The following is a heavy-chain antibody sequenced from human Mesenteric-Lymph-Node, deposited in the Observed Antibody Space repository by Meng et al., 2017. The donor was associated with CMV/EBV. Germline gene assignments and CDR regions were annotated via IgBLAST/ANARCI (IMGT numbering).Heavy chain of an antibody. CDR2: IYSGGST. J-gene: IGHJ4*02. V-gene: IGHV3-53*05. Sequence: GGSLRLSCAASGFTVSSNYMSWVRQAPGKGLEWVSVIYSGGSTYYADSVKGRFTISRDNSKNTLYLQMNSLRAEDTAVYYCAKERYYYDSSGYYPFDYWGQGTLVTVSS. CDR1: GFTVSSNY. CDR3: AKERYYYDSSGYYPFDY. D-gene: IGHD3-22*01.